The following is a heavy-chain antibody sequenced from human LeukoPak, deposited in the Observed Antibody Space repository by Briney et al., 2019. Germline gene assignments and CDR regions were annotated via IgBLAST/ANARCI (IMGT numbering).Heavy chain of an antibody. CDR3: AREGLVVPAAKGAFDI. V-gene: IGHV1-69*05. J-gene: IGHJ3*02. CDR2: IIPIFGTA. CDR1: GGTFSSYA. Sequence: SVKVSCKASGGTFSSYAISWVRQAPGQGLEWMGGIIPIFGTANYAQKFQGRVTITTDESTSTAYMELSSLRSEDTAVYYCAREGLVVPAAKGAFDIWGQGTMVTVSS. D-gene: IGHD2-2*01.